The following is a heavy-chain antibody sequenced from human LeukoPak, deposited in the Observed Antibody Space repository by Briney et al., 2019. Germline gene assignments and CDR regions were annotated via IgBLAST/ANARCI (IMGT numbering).Heavy chain of an antibody. D-gene: IGHD5-24*01. CDR1: GGTFSSYA. CDR3: ARDQGMATIRLGYNWFDP. Sequence: SVKVSCKASGGTFSSYAISWVRQAPGQGLEWMGRIIPILGIANYAQKFQGRVTITADKSTSTAYMELSSLRSEDTAVYYCARDQGMATIRLGYNWFDPWGRGTLVTVSS. J-gene: IGHJ5*02. CDR2: IIPILGIA. V-gene: IGHV1-69*04.